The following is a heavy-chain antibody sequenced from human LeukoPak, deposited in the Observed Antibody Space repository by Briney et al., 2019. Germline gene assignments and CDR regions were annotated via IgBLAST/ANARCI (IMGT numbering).Heavy chain of an antibody. CDR2: ISSSSSTI. J-gene: IGHJ4*02. CDR3: GPVTSPRGEMDIDY. V-gene: IGHV3-48*04. CDR1: GFTFSSYS. Sequence: GGSLRLSCAASGFTFSSYSMNWVRQAPGKGLEWVSYISSSSSTIYYADSVKGRFTISRDNAKNSLYLQMNSLRAEDTAVYYCGPVTSPRGEMDIDYWGQGTLVTVSS. D-gene: IGHD4-17*01.